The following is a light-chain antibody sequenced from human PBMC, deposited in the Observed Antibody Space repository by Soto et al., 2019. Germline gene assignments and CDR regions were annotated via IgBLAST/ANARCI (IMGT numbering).Light chain of an antibody. J-gene: IGLJ1*01. CDR2: EVS. Sequence: TQPSPVSRPPGPSITISCNSTISDVGGYNYVSWYQQQPGKAPELMIYEVSHRPSGVSNRFSGCKSDNTASLTISGLQAEDEADDYCSSYTSISTFYVCRTGTKVNVL. CDR1: ISDVGGYNY. CDR3: SSYTSISTFYV. V-gene: IGLV2-14*01.